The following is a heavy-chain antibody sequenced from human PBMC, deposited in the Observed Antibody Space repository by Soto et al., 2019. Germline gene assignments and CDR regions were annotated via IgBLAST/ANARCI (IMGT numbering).Heavy chain of an antibody. Sequence: TLSLTCTVSGGSISSGGYYWSWIRQHPGKGLEWIGYIYYSGSTYYNPSLKSRVTISVDTSKNQFSLKLSSVTAADTAVYYCARGRYYDFWSASGSGYYFDYWGQGTLVTVSS. D-gene: IGHD3-3*01. J-gene: IGHJ4*02. V-gene: IGHV4-31*03. CDR1: GGSISSGGYY. CDR3: ARGRYYDFWSASGSGYYFDY. CDR2: IYYSGST.